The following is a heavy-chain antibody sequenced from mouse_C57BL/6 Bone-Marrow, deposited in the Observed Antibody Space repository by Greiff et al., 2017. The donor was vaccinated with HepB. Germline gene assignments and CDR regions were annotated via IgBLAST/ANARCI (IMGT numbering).Heavy chain of an antibody. V-gene: IGHV1-4*01. D-gene: IGHD1-1*01. J-gene: IGHJ3*01. CDR3: ARIREIYDSSYRAWLAY. Sequence: SGAELARPGASVKMSCKASGYTFTSYTMHWVKQRPGQGLEWIGYINPSSGYTKYKQKFKDKATLTADKSSSTAYMHLSSLTSEDSAVYYCARIREIYDSSYRAWLAYWGQGTRVTVSA. CDR1: GYTFTSYT. CDR2: INPSSGYT.